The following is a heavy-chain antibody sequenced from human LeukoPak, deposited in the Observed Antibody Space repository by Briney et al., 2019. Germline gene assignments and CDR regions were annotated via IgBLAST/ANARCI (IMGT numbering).Heavy chain of an antibody. CDR2: ITHEGGDA. J-gene: IGHJ5*01. CDR1: GFTFSAHW. Sequence: GGSLRLSCAGSGFTFSAHWMHWVRQGPGKGLVWVARITHEGGDANYADSVKGRFTISRDNANKVLYLEMNSLTADDTGMYYCARVLTYFDLWGQGTLVTVSS. V-gene: IGHV3-74*01. CDR3: ARVLTYFDL.